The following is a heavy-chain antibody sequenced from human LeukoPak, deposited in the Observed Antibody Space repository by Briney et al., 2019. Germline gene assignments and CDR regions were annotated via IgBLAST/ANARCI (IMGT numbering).Heavy chain of an antibody. Sequence: PGGSLRLSCAASGFTFSSYSMNWVRQAPGKGLEWVSSISSSSSYIYYADSVKGRFTISRDNSKNTLYLQMGSLRAEDMAVYYCARDNMITFGGVIVRGAFDIWGQGTMVTVSS. J-gene: IGHJ3*02. CDR2: ISSSSSYI. CDR3: ARDNMITFGGVIVRGAFDI. V-gene: IGHV3-21*01. CDR1: GFTFSSYS. D-gene: IGHD3-16*02.